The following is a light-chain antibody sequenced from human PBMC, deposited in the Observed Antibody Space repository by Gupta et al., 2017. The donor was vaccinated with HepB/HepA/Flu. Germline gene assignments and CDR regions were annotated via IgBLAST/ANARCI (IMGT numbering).Light chain of an antibody. Sequence: QSVLPQPPSVPWTPVQPVIISCSAGSSNVGSNPVNWYQHLPGAAPKLLIYSNHRRPSGVPDRFSDSKSGASASLAISGLQSEDEADYFCAAWDDSLNGPVFGGGTKLTVL. V-gene: IGLV1-44*01. CDR3: AAWDDSLNGPV. CDR2: SNH. CDR1: SSNVGSNP. J-gene: IGLJ2*01.